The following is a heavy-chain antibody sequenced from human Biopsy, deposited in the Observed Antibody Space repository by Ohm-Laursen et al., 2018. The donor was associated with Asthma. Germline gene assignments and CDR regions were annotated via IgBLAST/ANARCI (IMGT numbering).Heavy chain of an antibody. CDR1: GLSSSAYY. V-gene: IGHV4-34*01. CDR3: ARGPEWSGLDI. Sequence: GTLSLTCSMYGLSSSAYYWTWIRQTPRKGLEWIGESDHRGNTNTNATLKSRVTISKAKSANEFSLKMKSVTAADTAIYYCARGPEWSGLDIWGQGTTVTVSS. D-gene: IGHD3-3*01. J-gene: IGHJ6*02. CDR2: SDHRGNT.